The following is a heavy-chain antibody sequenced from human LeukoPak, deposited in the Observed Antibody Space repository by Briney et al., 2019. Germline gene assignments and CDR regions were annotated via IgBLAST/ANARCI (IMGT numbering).Heavy chain of an antibody. CDR3: AKDSKEWLADYFDY. Sequence: GGSLRLSCAVSGFTFSSYAMSWVRQAPGKGLEWVSGISGSGGSTNYADSVKGRFTISRDNSKNTLYLQMNSLRAEDTAVYYCAKDSKEWLADYFDYWGQGTLVTVSS. CDR1: GFTFSSYA. D-gene: IGHD6-19*01. J-gene: IGHJ4*02. CDR2: ISGSGGST. V-gene: IGHV3-23*01.